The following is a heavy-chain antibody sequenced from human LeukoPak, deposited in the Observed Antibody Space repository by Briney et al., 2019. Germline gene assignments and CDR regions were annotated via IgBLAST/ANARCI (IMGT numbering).Heavy chain of an antibody. Sequence: GGSLRLSCAASGFTLSSNYMSCVRHAPGKGLEWVSVIYSGGSTYYSDSVKGRFTISRDDYKNTMYLQMNSLRAEDTAVYYCARGAAATRGPSKYNWFDPWGQGTLVTVSS. CDR2: IYSGGST. CDR3: ARGAAATRGPSKYNWFDP. CDR1: GFTLSSNY. J-gene: IGHJ5*02. V-gene: IGHV3-53*01. D-gene: IGHD2-15*01.